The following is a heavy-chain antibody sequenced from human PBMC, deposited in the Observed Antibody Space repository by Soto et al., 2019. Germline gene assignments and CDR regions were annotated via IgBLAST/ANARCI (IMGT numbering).Heavy chain of an antibody. CDR1: GITFSSYA. CDR2: NGGSGEST. V-gene: IGHV3-23*01. D-gene: IGHD6-19*01. Sequence: HPGGSLRLSCAASGITFSSYAMSWVRQAPGKGLEWVSGNGGSGESTDYEDSVKGRFTISRDNSKNTLYLQMNSLKAEDTAIYYCAKSLYSSGWYPFDYWGQGTLVTVSS. J-gene: IGHJ4*02. CDR3: AKSLYSSGWYPFDY.